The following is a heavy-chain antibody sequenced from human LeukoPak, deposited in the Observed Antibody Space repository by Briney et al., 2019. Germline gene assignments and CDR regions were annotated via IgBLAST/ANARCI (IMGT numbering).Heavy chain of an antibody. Sequence: ASVKVSCKASGYTFTSYYMHWVRQAPGQGLEWMGIINPSGGSTSYAQKFQGRVTMTRDTSTSTVYMELSSLRSEDTAVYYCARDLDEDYDILTGYYGYWGQGTLVTVSS. J-gene: IGHJ4*02. D-gene: IGHD3-9*01. V-gene: IGHV1-46*01. CDR1: GYTFTSYY. CDR2: INPSGGST. CDR3: ARDLDEDYDILTGYYGY.